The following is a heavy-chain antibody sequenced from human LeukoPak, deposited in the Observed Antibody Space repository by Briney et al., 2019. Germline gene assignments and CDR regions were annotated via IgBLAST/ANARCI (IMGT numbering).Heavy chain of an antibody. D-gene: IGHD2-15*01. CDR2: ISGSGGST. CDR1: GFTFSSCA. J-gene: IGHJ3*02. CDR3: AKHLRPRNEYCSGGSCYSCGDAFDI. V-gene: IGHV3-23*01. Sequence: GGSLRLSCAASGFTFSSCAMSCVRQAPGRGVEWVSAISGSGGSTYYADSVKGRFTISRDNSKNTLYLQMNSLRTQDTALYYCAKHLRPRNEYCSGGSCYSCGDAFDIWGRGTMVTVSS.